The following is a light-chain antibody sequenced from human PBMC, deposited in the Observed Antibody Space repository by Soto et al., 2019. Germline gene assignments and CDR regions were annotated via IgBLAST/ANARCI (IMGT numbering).Light chain of an antibody. CDR2: GAS. V-gene: IGKV3-20*01. CDR3: QQYGRSPPWT. CDR1: QSVSSSF. J-gene: IGKJ1*01. Sequence: EIVLTQSPGTLSLSPGERATLSCRASQSVSSSFLAWYQQKPGQAPRLLIFGASSRATGIPDRFRGSGSGTNFSLPISRLEPEDFAVYYCQQYGRSPPWTFGQGTKVEIK.